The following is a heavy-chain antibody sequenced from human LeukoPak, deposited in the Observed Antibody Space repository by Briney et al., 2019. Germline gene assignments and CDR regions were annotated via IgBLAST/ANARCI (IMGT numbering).Heavy chain of an antibody. CDR2: INHSGST. J-gene: IGHJ4*02. Sequence: SETLSLTCAVYGGSFSGYYWSWIRQPPGKGLEWIGEINHSGSTNYNPSLKSRVTISVDTSKSQFSLKLSSVTAADTAVYYCARDYTGYSSGWSFDYWGQGTLVTVSS. CDR1: GGSFSGYY. CDR3: ARDYTGYSSGWSFDY. V-gene: IGHV4-34*01. D-gene: IGHD6-19*01.